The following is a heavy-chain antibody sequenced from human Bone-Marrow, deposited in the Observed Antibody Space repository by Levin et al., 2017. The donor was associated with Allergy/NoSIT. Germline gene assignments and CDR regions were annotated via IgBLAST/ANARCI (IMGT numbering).Heavy chain of an antibody. Sequence: SETLSLTCTVSGVSISSFHWSWIRQPPGKGLEWIGYMSSTGNTLYNPSLASRATISADMSNNQLSLKLISVTAADTAMYSCAKNTEPPATWKAGFDPWGQGTLVIVSS. D-gene: IGHD1-14*01. J-gene: IGHJ5*02. CDR2: MSSTGNT. V-gene: IGHV4-4*08. CDR3: AKNTEPPATWKAGFDP. CDR1: GVSISSFH.